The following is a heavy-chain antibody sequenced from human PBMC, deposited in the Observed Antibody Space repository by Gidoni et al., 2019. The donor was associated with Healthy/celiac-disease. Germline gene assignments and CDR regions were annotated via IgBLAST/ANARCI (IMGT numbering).Heavy chain of an antibody. CDR3: AKDIGQGAYCGGDCYYYYYYGMDV. J-gene: IGHJ6*02. CDR2: ISCDGGST. V-gene: IGHV3-43D*04. Sequence: EVQLVESGGVVVQPGGSLRRSCAASGFTFDDYAMHWVRKAPGKGLEWVSLISCDGGSTYYADSVKGRFTISRDNSKNSLYLQMNSLRAEDTALYYCAKDIGQGAYCGGDCYYYYYYGMDVWGQGATVTVSS. D-gene: IGHD2-21*02. CDR1: GFTFDDYA.